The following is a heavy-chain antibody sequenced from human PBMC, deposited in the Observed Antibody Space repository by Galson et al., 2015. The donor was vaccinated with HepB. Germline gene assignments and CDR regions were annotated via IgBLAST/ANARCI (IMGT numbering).Heavy chain of an antibody. D-gene: IGHD4-23*01. V-gene: IGHV4-59*01. CDR2: IYYSGST. CDR1: GGSISSYY. Sequence: ETLSLTCTVSGGSISSYYWSWIRQPPGKGLEWIGYIYYSGSTNYNPSLKSRVTISVDTSKNQFSLKLSSVTAADTAVYYCARDLRWPDAFDIWGQGTMVTVSS. J-gene: IGHJ3*02. CDR3: ARDLRWPDAFDI.